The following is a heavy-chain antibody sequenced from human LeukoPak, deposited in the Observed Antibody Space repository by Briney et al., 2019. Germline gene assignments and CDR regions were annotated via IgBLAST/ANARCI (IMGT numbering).Heavy chain of an antibody. V-gene: IGHV4-4*02. Sequence: SETLSLTCAVSGGSISSSNWWSWVRQPPGKGLEWIGEIFHSGSTNYNPSLKSRVTISVDKSKNQFSLRLSSVTAADTAVYYCARVLSGSNLDYWGQGTLVTVSS. CDR1: GGSISSSNW. D-gene: IGHD3-22*01. J-gene: IGHJ4*02. CDR3: ARVLSGSNLDY. CDR2: IFHSGST.